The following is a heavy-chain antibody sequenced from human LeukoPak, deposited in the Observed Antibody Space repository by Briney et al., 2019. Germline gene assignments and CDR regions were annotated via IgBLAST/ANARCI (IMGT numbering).Heavy chain of an antibody. D-gene: IGHD3-22*01. CDR1: GFTFDDYA. CDR2: ISWNSGSI. J-gene: IGHJ4*02. CDR3: AKDLSSSGRYYFDY. Sequence: PGRSLRLSCAASGFTFDDYAMHWVRQAPGKGLEWVSGISWNSGSIGYADSVKGRFSISRDNAKNSLYLQMNSLRAEDTALYYCAKDLSSSGRYYFDYWGQGTLVTVSP. V-gene: IGHV3-9*01.